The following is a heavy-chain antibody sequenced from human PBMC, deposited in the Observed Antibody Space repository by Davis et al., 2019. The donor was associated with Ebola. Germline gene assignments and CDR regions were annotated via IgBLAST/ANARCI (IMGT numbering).Heavy chain of an antibody. CDR1: GFTFSNAW. CDR2: IKSKPDGGTT. D-gene: IGHD1-14*01. J-gene: IGHJ4*02. CDR3: TTDLPETDEDY. V-gene: IGHV3-15*07. Sequence: GESLKLPCAASGFTFSNAWMNWVRQAPGKGLEWVGRIKSKPDGGTTDYAAPVKGRSIISRDDSRNTLSLQMNSLKTEDTAVYYCTTDLPETDEDYWGQGSLVTVSS.